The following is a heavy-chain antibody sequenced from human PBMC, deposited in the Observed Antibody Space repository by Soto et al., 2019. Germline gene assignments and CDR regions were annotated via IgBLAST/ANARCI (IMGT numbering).Heavy chain of an antibody. J-gene: IGHJ1*01. CDR3: AKVPPAPIVAAPGVPTEFLPH. Sequence: VVLLESGGGLVQPGGSLRLSCSGSGFTFSAYAMSWVRQAPGKGLEWVLAISGNGDSTYYADYVKGRFTISRANSKKTLYRQLNSLRDEDTAVYYCAKVPPAPIVAAPGVPTEFLPHGGQGTLVIVSS. CDR1: GFTFSAYA. CDR2: ISGNGDST. V-gene: IGHV3-23*01. D-gene: IGHD6-6*01.